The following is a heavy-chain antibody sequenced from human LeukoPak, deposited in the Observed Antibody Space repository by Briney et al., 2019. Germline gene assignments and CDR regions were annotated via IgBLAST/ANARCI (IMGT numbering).Heavy chain of an antibody. CDR2: INAGNGNT. V-gene: IGHV1-3*01. Sequence: ASVKVSCKASGYTFTSYAMHWVRQAPGQRLEWMGWINAGNGNTKYSQKFQGRVTITRDTSASTAYMELSSLRSEDTAVYYCAGGVVAATLLPGPIDYWGQGTLVTVSS. CDR3: AGGVVAATLLPGPIDY. J-gene: IGHJ4*02. CDR1: GYTFTSYA. D-gene: IGHD2-15*01.